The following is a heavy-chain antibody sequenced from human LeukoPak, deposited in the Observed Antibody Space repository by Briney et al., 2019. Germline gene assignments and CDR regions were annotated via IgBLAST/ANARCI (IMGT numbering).Heavy chain of an antibody. D-gene: IGHD2-2*01. J-gene: IGHJ6*03. CDR2: VSYDESEK. CDR3: ARDAYCSSTSCYLDV. Sequence: PGGSLRLSCAASGFTFSSYGIHWVRQAPGKGLEWVAVVSYDESEKYYADSVKGRLTISRDKSKNTVSLQMNSLRAEDTAVYYCARDAYCSSTSCYLDVWGKGTTVTVSS. V-gene: IGHV3-30*03. CDR1: GFTFSSYG.